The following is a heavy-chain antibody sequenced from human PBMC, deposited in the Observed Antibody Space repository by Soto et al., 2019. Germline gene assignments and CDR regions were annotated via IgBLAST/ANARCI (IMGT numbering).Heavy chain of an antibody. Sequence: QVQLVQSAAEVKKPGASVKVTCKASGYTFIRYGITWVRQAPGQGLEWVGWISPYNDYTEYAQKFHGRVTMTTDTSSRSVTMALRGLRSDDTAVNYCARGGYYDNFWKKLTYYGLDVWGQGTTVTVSS. CDR2: ISPYNDYT. V-gene: IGHV1-18*01. D-gene: IGHD3-16*01. CDR1: GYTFIRYG. J-gene: IGHJ6*02. CDR3: ARGGYYDNFWKKLTYYGLDV.